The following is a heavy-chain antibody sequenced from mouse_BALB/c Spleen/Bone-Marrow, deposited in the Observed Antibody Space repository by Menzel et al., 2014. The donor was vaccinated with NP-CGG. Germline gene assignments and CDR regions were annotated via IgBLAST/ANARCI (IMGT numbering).Heavy chain of an antibody. J-gene: IGHJ4*01. Sequence: EVKLMESGPSLVKPSQTLSLTCSVTGDSIXSGYWNWIRKFPGNKLEYMGYISYSGSTYYNPSLKSRISITRDTSKNQYYLQLKSVTTEDTATYYCARFGYDYALDYWGQGTSVTVSS. CDR2: ISYSGST. CDR1: GDSIXSGY. V-gene: IGHV3-8*02. D-gene: IGHD2-2*01. CDR3: ARFGYDYALDY.